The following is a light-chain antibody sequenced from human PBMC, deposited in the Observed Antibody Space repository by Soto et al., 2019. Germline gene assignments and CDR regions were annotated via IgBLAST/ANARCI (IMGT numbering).Light chain of an antibody. CDR2: EVS. CDR1: SSDVGGYNY. CDR3: SSFAGSFWV. Sequence: QSVLTQPPSASGSPGQSVTISCTGTSSDVGGYNYVSWYQQHPGKAPKLMISEVSKRSSGVPDRFSGSKSGNTASLTVSGLQAEDEADYYCSSFAGSFWVFGGGTKVTVL. J-gene: IGLJ3*02. V-gene: IGLV2-8*01.